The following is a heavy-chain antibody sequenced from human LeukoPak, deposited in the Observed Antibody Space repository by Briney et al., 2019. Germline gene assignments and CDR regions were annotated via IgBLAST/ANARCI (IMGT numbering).Heavy chain of an antibody. Sequence: GGSLRLSCAASGFTFSSYAVSWVRQAPGKGLEWVSAISGSGGSTYYADSVKGRFTISRDNSKNTLYLQMNSLRAEDTAVYYCAKDRPLSILYSSGWFGFARRRLFDYWGQGTLVTVSS. J-gene: IGHJ4*02. CDR1: GFTFSSYA. CDR3: AKDRPLSILYSSGWFGFARRRLFDY. CDR2: ISGSGGST. V-gene: IGHV3-23*01. D-gene: IGHD6-13*01.